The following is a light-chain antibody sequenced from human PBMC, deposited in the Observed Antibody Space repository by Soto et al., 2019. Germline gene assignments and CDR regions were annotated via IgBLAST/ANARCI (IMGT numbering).Light chain of an antibody. CDR1: QSISSY. CDR2: AAS. CDR3: QQSYSAPPT. J-gene: IGKJ1*01. Sequence: DIQMTQSPSSVPASVGGIITIPCRASQSISSYLNWYQQKPGKAPKLLSYAASSLQSGVPSRFSGRGSGTDCTLTSSSLQPEDFATYYCQQSYSAPPTFGQGTKVDIK. V-gene: IGKV1-39*01.